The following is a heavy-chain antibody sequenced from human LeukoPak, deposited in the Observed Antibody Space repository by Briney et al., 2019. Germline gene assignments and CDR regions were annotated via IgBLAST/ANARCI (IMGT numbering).Heavy chain of an antibody. D-gene: IGHD1-26*01. CDR1: GGSISNYY. CDR2: IYYSGST. J-gene: IGHJ6*02. Sequence: SETLSLTCTVSGGSISNYYWSWIRQPPGKGLEWIGYIYYSGSTNYNPSRKSRVTISVDTSKNQFSLKLSSVTAADTVVYYCARDGSKVGATLYYYYGMDVWGQGTTVTVSS. V-gene: IGHV4-59*01. CDR3: ARDGSKVGATLYYYYGMDV.